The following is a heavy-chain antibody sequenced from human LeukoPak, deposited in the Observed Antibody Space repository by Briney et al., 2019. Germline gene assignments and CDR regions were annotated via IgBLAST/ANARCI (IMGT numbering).Heavy chain of an antibody. D-gene: IGHD2-2*01. Sequence: GGSLRLSCAASGFTFSIYWMSWVRQAPGKGLEWVANIKQDGSEKYYVDSVKGRFTISRDNAKNSLYLQMNSLRADDTAVYYCARERTRLDYWGQGILVTVSS. J-gene: IGHJ4*02. V-gene: IGHV3-7*01. CDR1: GFTFSIYW. CDR3: ARERTRLDY. CDR2: IKQDGSEK.